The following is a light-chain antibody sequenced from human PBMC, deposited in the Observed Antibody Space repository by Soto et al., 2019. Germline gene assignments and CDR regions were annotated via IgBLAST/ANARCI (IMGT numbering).Light chain of an antibody. CDR2: EVS. Sequence: SALTQPPSASGAPGQAVTLPRPGTHSDVGGYNYVSWYQQHPGKAPKLMIYEVSKRPSGVPDRFSGSKSGNTASLTVSGLQAEDEADYYCSSYAGTLYVFGTGTKVTVL. CDR1: HSDVGGYNY. CDR3: SSYAGTLYV. V-gene: IGLV2-8*01. J-gene: IGLJ1*01.